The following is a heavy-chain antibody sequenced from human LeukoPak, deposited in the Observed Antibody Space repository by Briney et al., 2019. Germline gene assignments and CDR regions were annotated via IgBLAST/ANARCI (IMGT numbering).Heavy chain of an antibody. D-gene: IGHD1-26*01. Sequence: GGSLRLSCAASGFTFSNYAMHWARQAPGKGLEWVAFISYDGSKKYYADSVKGRFTIFRDDSKNTLYLQMNSLRAEDTAVYYCARGGSYLSAFDIWGQGTMVTVSS. CDR3: ARGGSYLSAFDI. V-gene: IGHV3-30*04. J-gene: IGHJ3*02. CDR2: ISYDGSKK. CDR1: GFTFSNYA.